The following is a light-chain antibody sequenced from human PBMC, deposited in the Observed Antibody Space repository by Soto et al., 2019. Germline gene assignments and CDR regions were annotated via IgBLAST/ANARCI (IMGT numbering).Light chain of an antibody. V-gene: IGLV1-44*01. Sequence: QSVLTQPPSASGTPGQRVTISCSGSNSNVGNNTVNWYQQLPGTAPKLLIETNNQRPSGVPDRFSGSKSATSASLAISGLQSEDEADYYGAAWDDSLNGWLFGGGTKVTVL. CDR3: AAWDDSLNGWL. J-gene: IGLJ3*02. CDR2: TNN. CDR1: NSNVGNNT.